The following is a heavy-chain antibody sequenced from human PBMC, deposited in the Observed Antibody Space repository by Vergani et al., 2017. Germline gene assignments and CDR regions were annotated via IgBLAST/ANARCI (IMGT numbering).Heavy chain of an antibody. V-gene: IGHV1-2*04. CDR3: ARDLRPVSVTPRYYYYYYMDV. D-gene: IGHD4-17*01. Sequence: QVQLVQSGAEVKKPGASVKVSCKASGYTFTGYYMHWVRQAPGQGLEWMGWINPNSGGTNYAQKFQGWVTMTRDTSISTAYMELSRLRSDDTAVYYCARDLRPVSVTPRYYYYYYMDVWGKGP. CDR1: GYTFTGYY. CDR2: INPNSGGT. J-gene: IGHJ6*03.